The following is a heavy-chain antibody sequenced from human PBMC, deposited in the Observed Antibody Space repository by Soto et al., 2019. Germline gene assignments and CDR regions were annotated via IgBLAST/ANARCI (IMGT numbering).Heavy chain of an antibody. CDR2: ISWNSGRI. CDR1: GFTFDDLA. Sequence: EVQLVESGGGLVQPGRSLRLSCAASGFTFDDLAWHWVRQFPGRGLEWVSGISWNSGRIGYADSVKGRFTISRDNAKNSLYLQMNSLRAEDTALYYCAKGAITIFGVVSAHFDYWGQGTLVTVSS. V-gene: IGHV3-9*01. J-gene: IGHJ4*02. CDR3: AKGAITIFGVVSAHFDY. D-gene: IGHD3-3*01.